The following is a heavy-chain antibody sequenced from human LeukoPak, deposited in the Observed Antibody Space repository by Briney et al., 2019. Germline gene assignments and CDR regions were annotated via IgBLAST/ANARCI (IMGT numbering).Heavy chain of an antibody. CDR3: AREVLRHNWFGP. J-gene: IGHJ5*02. V-gene: IGHV4-39*07. CDR2: IYYSGST. D-gene: IGHD3-16*01. Sequence: SSETLSLTCTVSGGSISSSSYYWGWIRQPPGKGLEWIGSIYYSGSTNYNPSLKSRVTISVDTSKNQFSLKLSSVTAADTAVYYCAREVLRHNWFGPWGQGTLVTVSS. CDR1: GGSISSSSYY.